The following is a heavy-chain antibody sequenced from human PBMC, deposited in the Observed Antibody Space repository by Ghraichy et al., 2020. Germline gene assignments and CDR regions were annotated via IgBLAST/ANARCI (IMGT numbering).Heavy chain of an antibody. Sequence: SETLSLTCAVYGGSFSGYYWSWIRQPPGKGLEWIGEINHSGSTNYNPSLKSRVTMSVDTSKNQFSLMLSSVTAADTAVYYCARRSAAVTGDFDYWGQGTLVTVSS. D-gene: IGHD6-19*01. CDR1: GGSFSGYY. CDR3: ARRSAAVTGDFDY. J-gene: IGHJ4*02. V-gene: IGHV4-34*01. CDR2: INHSGST.